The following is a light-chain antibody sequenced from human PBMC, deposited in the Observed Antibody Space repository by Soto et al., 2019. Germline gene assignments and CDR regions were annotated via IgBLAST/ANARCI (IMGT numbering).Light chain of an antibody. Sequence: LTQPAAVSGSTGQSITISCTGTSSDVGYYNLVSWYQQHPGKAPNLIIYEVNKRPSGFSIRFSGSKSGNTASLTISGLQAEDEADYYCCSYAGSTTHYVFGTGTKVTVL. J-gene: IGLJ1*01. CDR2: EVN. CDR1: SSDVGYYNL. V-gene: IGLV2-23*02. CDR3: CSYAGSTTHYV.